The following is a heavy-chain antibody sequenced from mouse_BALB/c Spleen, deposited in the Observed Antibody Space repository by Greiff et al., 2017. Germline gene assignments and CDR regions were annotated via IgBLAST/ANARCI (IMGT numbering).Heavy chain of an antibody. J-gene: IGHJ2*01. CDR1: GYTFTSYY. CDR3: AIDSSGYYFDY. Sequence: QVQLQQSGAELVKPGASVKLSCKASGYTFTSYYMYWVKQRPGQGLEWIGEINPSNGGTNFNEKFKSKATLTVDKSSSTAYMQLSSLTSEDSAVYYCAIDSSGYYFDYWGQGTTLTVAS. CDR2: INPSNGGT. V-gene: IGHV1S81*02. D-gene: IGHD3-2*01.